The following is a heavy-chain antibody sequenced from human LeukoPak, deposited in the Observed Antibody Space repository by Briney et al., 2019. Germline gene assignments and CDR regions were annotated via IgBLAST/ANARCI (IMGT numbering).Heavy chain of an antibody. V-gene: IGHV1-69*05. Sequence: SVKVSCKASGGTFSSYAISWVRQAPGQGLEWMGGIIPIFGTANYAQKFQSRVTITTDESTSTAYMELSSLRSEDTAVYYCARSDSYFWSGYYWRINWFDPWGQGTLVTVSS. CDR3: ARSDSYFWSGYYWRINWFDP. CDR2: IIPIFGTA. J-gene: IGHJ5*02. D-gene: IGHD3-3*01. CDR1: GGTFSSYA.